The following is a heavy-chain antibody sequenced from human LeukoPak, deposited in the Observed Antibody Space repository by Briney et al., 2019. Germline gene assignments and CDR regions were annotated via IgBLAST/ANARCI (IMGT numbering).Heavy chain of an antibody. CDR1: GYTFTSYG. CDR2: ISAYKGNT. D-gene: IGHD2-15*01. Sequence: GASVKVSCKASGYTFTSYGISWVRQAPGQGREWMGWISAYKGNTNYAQKLQVRVTMTTDTSTSTASMELRSLRSDDTAVYYCARTGYCSGGSCYWRLVWYFDLWGRGTLVTVSS. CDR3: ARTGYCSGGSCYWRLVWYFDL. J-gene: IGHJ2*01. V-gene: IGHV1-18*01.